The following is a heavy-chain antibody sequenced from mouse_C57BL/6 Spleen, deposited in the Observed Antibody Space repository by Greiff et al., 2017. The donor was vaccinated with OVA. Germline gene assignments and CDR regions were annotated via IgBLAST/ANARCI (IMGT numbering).Heavy chain of an antibody. CDR3: TLTSWFAY. CDR1: GFNIKDDY. CDR2: IDPENGDT. D-gene: IGHD4-1*01. J-gene: IGHJ3*01. V-gene: IGHV14-4*01. Sequence: EVQLQQSGAELVRPGASVKLSCTASGFNIKDDYMHWVKQRPEQGLEWIGWIDPENGDTEYASKFQGKATITADTSSNTAYLQLSSLTSEDTAVYYCTLTSWFAYWGLGTLVTVSA.